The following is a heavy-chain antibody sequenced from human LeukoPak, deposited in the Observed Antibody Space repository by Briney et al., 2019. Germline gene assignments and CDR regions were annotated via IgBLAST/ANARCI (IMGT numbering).Heavy chain of an antibody. J-gene: IGHJ4*02. CDR1: GFTFSSYA. Sequence: GGSLRLSCTASGFTFSSYAMSWVRQAPGKGLEWVSAISGSGGSTYYADSVKGRFTISRDNSKNTLYLQMNSLRAEDTAVYYCAKDEDVIVVVNSFDYWGQGTLVTVSS. CDR2: ISGSGGST. D-gene: IGHD3-22*01. V-gene: IGHV3-23*01. CDR3: AKDEDVIVVVNSFDY.